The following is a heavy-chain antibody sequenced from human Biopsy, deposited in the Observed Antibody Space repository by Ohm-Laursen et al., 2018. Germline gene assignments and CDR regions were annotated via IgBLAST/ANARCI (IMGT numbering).Heavy chain of an antibody. CDR1: GGSISNYY. J-gene: IGHJ5*02. V-gene: IGHV4-4*07. D-gene: IGHD6-13*01. CDR2: IYSSGST. Sequence: GTLSLTCTVSGGSISNYYWSWIRQPAGKGLEWIGRIYSSGSTNYNPSLKSRVTMSVDTSKNQFSLILSSMTAAGTAVYYCAREPRIAAVAYFDPWGQGTLVTVSS. CDR3: AREPRIAAVAYFDP.